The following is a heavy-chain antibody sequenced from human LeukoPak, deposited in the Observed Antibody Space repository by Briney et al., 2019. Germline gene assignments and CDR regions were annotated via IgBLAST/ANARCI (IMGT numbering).Heavy chain of an antibody. Sequence: SQTLSLTCAVSGGSISSGGYSWSWIRQPPGKGLEWIGYIYHSGSTYYNPSLKSRVTISVDRSKNQFSLKPSSVTAADTAVYYCASYDSSGYYFDYWGQGTLVTVSS. V-gene: IGHV4-30-2*01. D-gene: IGHD3-22*01. J-gene: IGHJ4*02. CDR1: GGSISSGGYS. CDR2: IYHSGST. CDR3: ASYDSSGYYFDY.